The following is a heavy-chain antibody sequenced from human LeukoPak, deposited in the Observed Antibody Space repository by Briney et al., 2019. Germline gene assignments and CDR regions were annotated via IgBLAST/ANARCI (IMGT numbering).Heavy chain of an antibody. J-gene: IGHJ4*02. V-gene: IGHV3-48*03. Sequence: PGGSLRLSCAASGFTFSSYEMNCVRQAPGKGLEWVSYISSSGSTIYYADSVKGRFTISRDNAKNSLYLQMNSLRAEDTAVYYCARGTRRSNPWYFDYWGQGTLVTVSS. CDR3: ARGTRRSNPWYFDY. D-gene: IGHD1-1*01. CDR2: ISSSGSTI. CDR1: GFTFSSYE.